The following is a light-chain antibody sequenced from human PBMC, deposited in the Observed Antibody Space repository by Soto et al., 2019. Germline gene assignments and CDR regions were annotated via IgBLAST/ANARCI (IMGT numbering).Light chain of an antibody. J-gene: IGKJ1*01. CDR2: AAS. Sequence: IQLTQSPSSLSASVGDRVTITCRASQDIAIYLAWYQQEPGEAPKLLIYAASTLYGGVPSRFSGSGSGTEFTLTISSLQPDDFATYYCQHYNSYSEAFGQGTKVVIK. V-gene: IGKV1-9*01. CDR3: QHYNSYSEA. CDR1: QDIAIY.